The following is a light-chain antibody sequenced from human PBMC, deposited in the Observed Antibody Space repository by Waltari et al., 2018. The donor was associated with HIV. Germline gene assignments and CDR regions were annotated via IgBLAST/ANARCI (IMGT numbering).Light chain of an antibody. V-gene: IGLV2-8*01. Sequence: QSALAQPPSASGSPGQSVAISCSGTSSDIGAYHAVSWYQHHPGKAPKLIIYGVPKRPSGVPDRFSGSKSGNTASLTVSGLQAEDEGDYYCSSYGGSNKLLFGGGTKVTVL. CDR3: SSYGGSNKLL. J-gene: IGLJ2*01. CDR2: GVP. CDR1: SSDIGAYHA.